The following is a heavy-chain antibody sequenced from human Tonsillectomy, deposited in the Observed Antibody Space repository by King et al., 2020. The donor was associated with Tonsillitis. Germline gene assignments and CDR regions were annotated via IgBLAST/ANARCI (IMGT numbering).Heavy chain of an antibody. Sequence: QLVQSGAEVKKPGASVKVSCKASGYIFTSYHVQWVRQGPGQGLEWMGVINPGGESARHTQKFQGRLTMTRDTSTNTVYMELYSLTSEDTAVYYCATAIPGSGGFDYWGQGTLITVSS. D-gene: IGHD3-10*01. V-gene: IGHV1-46*03. CDR2: INPGGESA. CDR3: ATAIPGSGGFDY. J-gene: IGHJ4*02. CDR1: GYIFTSYH.